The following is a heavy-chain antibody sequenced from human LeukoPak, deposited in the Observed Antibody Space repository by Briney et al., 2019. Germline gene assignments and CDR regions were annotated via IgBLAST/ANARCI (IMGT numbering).Heavy chain of an antibody. V-gene: IGHV1-2*02. CDR2: INPNSGGT. CDR1: GYTFTGYY. D-gene: IGHD3-10*01. J-gene: IGHJ4*02. CDR3: ARPGFTMVRGVSAFAY. Sequence: ASVKVSCKHSGYTFTGYYMHWVRQAPGQGLEWMGWINPNSGGTNYAQKFQGRVTMTRDTSISTAYMELSRLRSDDTAVYYCARPGFTMVRGVSAFAYWGQGTLVTVSS.